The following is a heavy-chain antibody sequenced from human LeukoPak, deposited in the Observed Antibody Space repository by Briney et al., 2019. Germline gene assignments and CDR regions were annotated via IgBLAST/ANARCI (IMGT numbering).Heavy chain of an antibody. J-gene: IGHJ4*02. V-gene: IGHV3-9*01. CDR1: GFTFDDYA. CDR3: AREGD. CDR2: ISWNSGSI. Sequence: GGSLRLSCAASGFTFDDYATHWVRQAPGKGLEWVSGISWNSGSIGYADSVKGRFTISRDNAKNSLYLQMNSLRAEDTALYYCAREGDWGQGTLVTVSS.